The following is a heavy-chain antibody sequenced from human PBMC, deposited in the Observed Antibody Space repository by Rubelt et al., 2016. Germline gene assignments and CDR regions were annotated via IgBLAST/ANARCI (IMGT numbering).Heavy chain of an antibody. V-gene: IGHV5-51*01. CDR1: GYSFTSYW. Sequence: EVQLVQSGAEVKKPGESLKISCKGSGYSFTSYWIGWVRQMPGKGLEWMGIIYPGDSDTRYSPSYESQVTISADKSISTAYLQWSSLKASDTAMYYCASLSSSSHDAFDIWGQGTMVTVSS. J-gene: IGHJ3*02. CDR2: IYPGDSDT. CDR3: ASLSSSSHDAFDI. D-gene: IGHD6-6*01.